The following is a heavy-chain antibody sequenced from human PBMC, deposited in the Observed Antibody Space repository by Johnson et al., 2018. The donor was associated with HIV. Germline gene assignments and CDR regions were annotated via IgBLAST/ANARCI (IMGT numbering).Heavy chain of an antibody. Sequence: VQLVESGGGLIQSGGSLRLSCAASGFSVSSNYMSWVRQAPGKGLEWVSRINSDGSSTSYADSVKGRFTISRDNSKNTLYLQMNSLGAEDTAVYYCARASTPWGGDYVGYGFDIWGQGTMVTVSS. D-gene: IGHD4-17*01. V-gene: IGHV3-66*03. CDR1: GFSVSSNY. CDR3: ARASTPWGGDYVGYGFDI. CDR2: INSDGSST. J-gene: IGHJ3*02.